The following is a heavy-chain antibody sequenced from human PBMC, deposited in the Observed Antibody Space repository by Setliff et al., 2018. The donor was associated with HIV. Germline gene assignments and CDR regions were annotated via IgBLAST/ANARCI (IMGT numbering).Heavy chain of an antibody. V-gene: IGHV4-38-2*01. CDR2: IYYSGST. CDR1: GYSISSGYF. CDR3: ARLPGPYYDFWSGYYGMYYYYYYMDV. D-gene: IGHD3-3*01. Sequence: SETLSLTCAVSGYSISSGYFWSWIRQSPGKGLEWIGYIYYSGSTYYNPSLKSRVTISVDTSKNQFSLKLSSMIAADTAVYYCARLPGPYYDFWSGYYGMYYYYYYMDVWGKGTTVTVSS. J-gene: IGHJ6*03.